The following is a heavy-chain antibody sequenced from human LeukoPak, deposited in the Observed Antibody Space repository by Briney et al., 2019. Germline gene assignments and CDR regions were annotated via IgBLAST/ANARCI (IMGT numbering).Heavy chain of an antibody. Sequence: PSETLSLTCTVSGGSISSYYWSWIRQPPGKGLEWIGYIYYSGSTDYNPSLKSRVTISVDTSKNQFSLKLSSVTAADTAVYYCAVDWYYDSSGLFDYWGQGTLVTVSS. J-gene: IGHJ4*02. D-gene: IGHD3-22*01. CDR2: IYYSGST. CDR3: AVDWYYDSSGLFDY. V-gene: IGHV4-59*08. CDR1: GGSISSYY.